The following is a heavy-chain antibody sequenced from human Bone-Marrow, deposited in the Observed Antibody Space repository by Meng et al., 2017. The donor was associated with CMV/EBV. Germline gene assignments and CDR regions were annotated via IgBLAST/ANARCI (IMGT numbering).Heavy chain of an antibody. V-gene: IGHV4-38-2*02. CDR1: GYSISSGCY. Sequence: SETLSLTCTVSGYSISSGCYWGWIRQPPGKGLEWIGSIYHSGSTYYNPSLKSRVTISVDTSKNQFSLKLSSVTAADTAVYYCAGTAMVSDYWGQGTLVTVSS. CDR3: AGTAMVSDY. D-gene: IGHD5-18*01. CDR2: IYHSGST. J-gene: IGHJ4*02.